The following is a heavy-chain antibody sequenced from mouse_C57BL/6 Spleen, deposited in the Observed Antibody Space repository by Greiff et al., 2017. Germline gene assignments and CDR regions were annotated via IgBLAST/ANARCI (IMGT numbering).Heavy chain of an antibody. J-gene: IGHJ2*01. Sequence: EVKLVESGGGLVQPGGSLSLSCAASGFTFTDYYMSWVRQPPGKALEWLGFIRNKAKGYTTEYSASVKGRFTISRENSQSILYLQMNALRAEDSATYYCARYFPTGFDYWGQGTTLTVSS. CDR3: ARYFPTGFDY. V-gene: IGHV7-3*01. CDR2: IRNKAKGYTT. D-gene: IGHD4-1*01. CDR1: GFTFTDYY.